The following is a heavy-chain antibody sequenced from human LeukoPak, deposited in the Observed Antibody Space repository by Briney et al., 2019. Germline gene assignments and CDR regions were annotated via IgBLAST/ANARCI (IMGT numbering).Heavy chain of an antibody. Sequence: ASVKVSCKASGYTFTGYYMHWVRQAPGQGLAWMGWISAYNGNTNYAQKLQGRVTMTTDTSTGTAYMELRSLRSDDTAVYYCARESANSGYDHDAFDIWGQGTMVTVSS. D-gene: IGHD5-12*01. V-gene: IGHV1-18*04. CDR1: GYTFTGYY. CDR3: ARESANSGYDHDAFDI. J-gene: IGHJ3*02. CDR2: ISAYNGNT.